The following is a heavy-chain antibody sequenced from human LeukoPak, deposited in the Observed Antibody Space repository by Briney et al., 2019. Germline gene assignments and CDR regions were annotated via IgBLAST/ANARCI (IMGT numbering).Heavy chain of an antibody. J-gene: IGHJ4*02. V-gene: IGHV4-59*01. CDR1: GGSISSYY. CDR3: ARISSGASLGF. CDR2: VSYSAST. Sequence: PSETLSLTCTVSGGSISSYYWSWIRQPPGKGPEWIGYVSYSASTNYNPSLRSRVTISVDTSKNQFSLKLNSMTAADTAVYYCARISSGASLGFWGQGTLVTVSS. D-gene: IGHD1-26*01.